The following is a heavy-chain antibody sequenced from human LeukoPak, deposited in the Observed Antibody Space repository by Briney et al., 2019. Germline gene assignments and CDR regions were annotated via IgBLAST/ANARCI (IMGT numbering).Heavy chain of an antibody. CDR3: ATLVSTRYYFDY. CDR2: ISTIGST. Sequence: MSSETLSLTCTVSSGSISSSNYYWRWIRQPAGKGLEWIGRISTIGSTNYNPSLNSRVTISVDTSKNQFSLRLTSVTAADTAVYFCATLVSTRYYFDYWGQGTLVTVSS. D-gene: IGHD5/OR15-5a*01. CDR1: SGSISSSNYY. J-gene: IGHJ4*02. V-gene: IGHV4-61*02.